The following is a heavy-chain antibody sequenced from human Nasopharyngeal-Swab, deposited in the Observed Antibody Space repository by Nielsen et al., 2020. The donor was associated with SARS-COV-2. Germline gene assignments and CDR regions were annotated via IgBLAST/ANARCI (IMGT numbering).Heavy chain of an antibody. CDR2: IDEDGSIT. CDR1: GYNFSSYW. Sequence: GESLKISCAGSGYNFSSYWMHWVRQVPGKGLVWVSRIDEDGSITDYADSVRGRFTVSRANSKNTLYLQMSSLRAEDTAVYYCAKGTGMTYRAIDYWGQGTLVTASS. D-gene: IGHD1-14*01. V-gene: IGHV3-74*01. J-gene: IGHJ4*02. CDR3: AKGTGMTYRAIDY.